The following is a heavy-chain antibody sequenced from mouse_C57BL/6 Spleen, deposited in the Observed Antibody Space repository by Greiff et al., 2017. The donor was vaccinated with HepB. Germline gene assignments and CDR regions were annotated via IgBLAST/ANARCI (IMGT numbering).Heavy chain of an antibody. CDR1: GYAFSSSW. V-gene: IGHV1-82*01. CDR3: AREEIYYDYVLDY. J-gene: IGHJ2*01. Sequence: VQLQQSGPELVKPGASVKISCKASGYAFSSSWMNWVKQRPGKGLEWIGRIYPGDGDTNYNGKFKGKATLTADKSSSTAYMQLSSLTSEDSAVYFCAREEIYYDYVLDYWGQGTTLTVSS. CDR2: IYPGDGDT. D-gene: IGHD2-4*01.